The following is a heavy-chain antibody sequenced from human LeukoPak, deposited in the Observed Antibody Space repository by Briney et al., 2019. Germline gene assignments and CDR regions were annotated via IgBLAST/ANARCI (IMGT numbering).Heavy chain of an antibody. J-gene: IGHJ4*02. CDR1: GYTFTSYY. D-gene: IGHD1-26*01. CDR2: INPSGGST. CDR3: ARDQNSGSYYEGDFDY. Sequence: ASVKVSCKASGYTFTSYYMHWVRQAPGQGLEWMGIINPSGGSTSYAQKFQGRVTMTRDTSISTAYMELSRLRSDDTAVYYCARDQNSGSYYEGDFDYWGQGTLVTVSS. V-gene: IGHV1-46*01.